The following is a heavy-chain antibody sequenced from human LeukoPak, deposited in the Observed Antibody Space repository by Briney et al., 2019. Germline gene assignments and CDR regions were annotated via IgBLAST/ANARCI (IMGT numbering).Heavy chain of an antibody. Sequence: ASVKVSCKASGYTFTSYDINWVRQATGQGLEWMGWMNPNSGNTGYAQKFQGRVTITRNTSISTAYMELSSLRSEDTAVYYCATPVPHDTSGYYYRFDYWGQGTLVTVSS. D-gene: IGHD3-22*01. CDR2: MNPNSGNT. CDR3: ATPVPHDTSGYYYRFDY. V-gene: IGHV1-8*03. J-gene: IGHJ4*02. CDR1: GYTFTSYD.